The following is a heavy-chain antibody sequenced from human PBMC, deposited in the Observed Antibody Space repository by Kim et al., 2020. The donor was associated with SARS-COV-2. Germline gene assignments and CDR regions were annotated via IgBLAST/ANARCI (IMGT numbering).Heavy chain of an antibody. D-gene: IGHD3-10*01. V-gene: IGHV4-59*13. CDR1: GGSISSYY. Sequence: SETLSLTCTVSGGSISSYYWSWIRQPPGKGLEWIGYIYYSGSTNYNPSLKSRVTISVDTSKNQFSLKLSSVTAADTAVYYCARVLWFEELRRRWYFDYWGQGTLVTVSS. CDR2: IYYSGST. J-gene: IGHJ4*02. CDR3: ARVLWFEELRRRWYFDY.